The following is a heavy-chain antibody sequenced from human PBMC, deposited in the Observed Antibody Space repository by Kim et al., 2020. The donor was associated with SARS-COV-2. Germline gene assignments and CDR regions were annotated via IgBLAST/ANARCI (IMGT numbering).Heavy chain of an antibody. CDR2: INPNSGAP. CDR3: RRREPPITIFEVVSLYSYY. Sequence: ASVKVSCKASGYTFTGYYMHCVRQAPGQGLEWMGRINPNSGAPNIAQKFQGRVPMTRTTSITTPYMKLTSRRFTDTPLYYCRRREPPITIFEVVSLYSYY. V-gene: IGHV1-2*06. J-gene: IGHJ6*01. CDR1: GYTFTGYY. D-gene: IGHD3-3*01.